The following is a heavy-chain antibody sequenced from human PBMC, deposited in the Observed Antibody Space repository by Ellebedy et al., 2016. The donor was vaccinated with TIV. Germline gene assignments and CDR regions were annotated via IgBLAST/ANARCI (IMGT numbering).Heavy chain of an antibody. CDR3: ARIDPWQPIDD. D-gene: IGHD3-9*01. J-gene: IGHJ4*02. CDR1: GGSVSTTKYY. V-gene: IGHV4-39*01. Sequence: MPSETLSLTCGVSGGSVSTTKYYWAWIRQPPGKGLEWIGSVYYSGSPYYNPSFKSRVTLSADTSKIQFSLNLRTVSAADTGVYYCARIDPWQPIDDWGQGILVTVSS. CDR2: VYYSGSP.